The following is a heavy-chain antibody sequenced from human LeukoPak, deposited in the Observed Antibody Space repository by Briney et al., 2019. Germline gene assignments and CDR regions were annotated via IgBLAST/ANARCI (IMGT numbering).Heavy chain of an antibody. J-gene: IGHJ4*02. CDR1: GFTFSTYW. CDR3: ARLGARSGSYDY. V-gene: IGHV3-74*01. CDR2: LNSDGSIT. Sequence: GGSLRLSCAASGFTFSTYWMHWVRQAPGKGLVWVSGLNSDGSITGYVDSVKGRFTISRDNAKNTLYLQMNSLRAEDTAVYYCARLGARSGSYDYWGQGTLVTVSS. D-gene: IGHD3-10*01.